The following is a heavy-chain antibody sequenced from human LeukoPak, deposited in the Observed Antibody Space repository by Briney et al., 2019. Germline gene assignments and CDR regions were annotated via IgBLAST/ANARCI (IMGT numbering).Heavy chain of an antibody. V-gene: IGHV1-2*06. Sequence: ASVKVSCKASGYTFTGYYMHWVRQAPGQGLEWMGRINPNSGGTNYAQKFQGRDTMTRDTSISTAYMELSRLRSDDTAVYYCALGDYYDSSGYRGAFDYWGQGTLVTVSS. D-gene: IGHD3-22*01. CDR2: INPNSGGT. J-gene: IGHJ4*02. CDR3: ALGDYYDSSGYRGAFDY. CDR1: GYTFTGYY.